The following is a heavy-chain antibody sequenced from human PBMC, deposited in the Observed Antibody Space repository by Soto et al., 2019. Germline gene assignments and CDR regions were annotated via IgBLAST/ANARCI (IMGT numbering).Heavy chain of an antibody. CDR3: AKDIKGYCSGGRECRIFRL. CDR1: GFTFDDYA. Sequence: EVQLVESGGGLVQPGRSLRLSCAASGFTFDDYAMHWVRQAPGKGLEWVSGISWNSGSIGYADSVKGRFTISRDNAKNSLYLQMNSLRAEDTAVYYGAKDIKGYCSGGRECRIFRLWGQGTLVTVSS. D-gene: IGHD2-15*01. J-gene: IGHJ1*01. V-gene: IGHV3-9*01. CDR2: ISWNSGSI.